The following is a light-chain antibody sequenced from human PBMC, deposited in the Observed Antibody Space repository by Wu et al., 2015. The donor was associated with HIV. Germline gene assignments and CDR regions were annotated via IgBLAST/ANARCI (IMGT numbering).Light chain of an antibody. CDR2: LLL. J-gene: IGKJ5*01. Sequence: GKRATLSCRASHSIGTLLTPRLQPTTWPRLPSSSSMLLLRGSTGIPARFSVSGSETDFTLIISSLEPEDFALYYCQQNTNGPLTFGQGTRLEIK. CDR1: HSIGTL. V-gene: IGKV3-11*01. CDR3: QQNTNGPLT.